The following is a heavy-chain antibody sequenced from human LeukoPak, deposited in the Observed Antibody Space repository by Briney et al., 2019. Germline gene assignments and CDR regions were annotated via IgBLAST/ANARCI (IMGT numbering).Heavy chain of an antibody. CDR1: GYTFTGYY. D-gene: IGHD6-6*01. V-gene: IGHV1-2*02. J-gene: IGHJ4*02. Sequence: ASVKVSCKASGYTFTGYYMHWVRQAPGQGLEWMGWINPNSGGTNYAQKFQGRVTMTRDTSISTAYMELSRLRSDDTAVYYCARAPGYGSSRPVDYWGQGTLVTVSS. CDR2: INPNSGGT. CDR3: ARAPGYGSSRPVDY.